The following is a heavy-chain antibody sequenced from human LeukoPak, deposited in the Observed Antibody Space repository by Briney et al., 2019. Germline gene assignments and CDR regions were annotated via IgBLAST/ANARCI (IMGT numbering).Heavy chain of an antibody. CDR2: ISHSGNS. D-gene: IGHD3-22*01. Sequence: SETLSLTCAVYGGSFSGYYWSWIRQPPGKGLEWSGEISHSGNSNYNPSLKSRVTISVDTSKNQFSLRLSSLTAADAALYYCARGLNYSDTTGYYPAYMDVWGRGTTVTVSS. V-gene: IGHV4-34*01. J-gene: IGHJ6*03. CDR1: GGSFSGYY. CDR3: ARGLNYSDTTGYYPAYMDV.